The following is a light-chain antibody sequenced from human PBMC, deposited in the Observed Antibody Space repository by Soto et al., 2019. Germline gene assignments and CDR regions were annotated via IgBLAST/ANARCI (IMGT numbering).Light chain of an antibody. Sequence: DIVLTQSPATLSLSPGERATLSCRASQSVSNYLIWYQQKSGQAPRLLIYDTSDRATGIPARFSGSGSGTDFTLTIISLEPEDSAVYYCQQRSSWPLTFGQGTRLEIK. CDR1: QSVSNY. J-gene: IGKJ5*01. CDR2: DTS. V-gene: IGKV3-11*01. CDR3: QQRSSWPLT.